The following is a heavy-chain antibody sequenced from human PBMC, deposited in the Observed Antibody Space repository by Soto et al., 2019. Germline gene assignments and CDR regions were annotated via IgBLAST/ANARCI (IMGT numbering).Heavy chain of an antibody. D-gene: IGHD3-22*01. V-gene: IGHV1-69*13. CDR2: IIPIFGTA. J-gene: IGHJ4*02. CDR1: GGTFSSYA. CDR3: ARAPDDSSGYYYDVFDY. Sequence: GASVKVPCKASGGTFSSYAISWVRQAPGQGLEWMGGIIPIFGTANYAQKFQGRVTITADESTSTAYMELSSLRSEDTAVYYCARAPDDSSGYYYDVFDYWGQGILVTVSS.